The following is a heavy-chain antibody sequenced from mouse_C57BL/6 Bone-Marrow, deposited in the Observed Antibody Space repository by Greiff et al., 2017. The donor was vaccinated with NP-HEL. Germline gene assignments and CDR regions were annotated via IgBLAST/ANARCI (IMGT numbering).Heavy chain of an antibody. CDR1: GYAFSSYW. Sequence: QVQLKQSGAELVKPGASVKISCKASGYAFSSYWMNWVKQRPGKGLEWIGKIYPGDGDTNYNGKFKGKATLTADKSSSTAYMQLSSLTSEDSAVYCCARAGYFRFDYWGQGTTLTVSS. V-gene: IGHV1-80*01. D-gene: IGHD2-3*01. CDR3: ARAGYFRFDY. J-gene: IGHJ2*01. CDR2: IYPGDGDT.